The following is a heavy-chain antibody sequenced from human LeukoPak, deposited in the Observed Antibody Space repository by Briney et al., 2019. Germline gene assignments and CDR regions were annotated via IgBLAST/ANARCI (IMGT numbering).Heavy chain of an antibody. V-gene: IGHV3-30*03. CDR2: ISYDGSNK. J-gene: IGHJ4*02. D-gene: IGHD6-19*01. CDR1: GFTFSSYG. CDR3: ARRDSSGWSGFDY. Sequence: GGSLRLSCAASGFTFSSYGMHWVRQAPGKGLEWVAVISYDGSNKYYADSVKGRFTISRDNSKNTLYLQMNSLRAEDTAVYYCARRDSSGWSGFDYWGQGTLVTVSS.